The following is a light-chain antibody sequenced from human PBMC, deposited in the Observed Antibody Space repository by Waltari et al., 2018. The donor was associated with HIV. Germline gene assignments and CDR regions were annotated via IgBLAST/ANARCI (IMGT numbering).Light chain of an antibody. CDR1: SSDVGGYNY. CDR2: DVS. Sequence: QSALTQPASVSGSPGQSITISCTGTSSDVGGYNYVSWYQQHPGKAPKILIYDVSNRPSGVSNRLSGSKAGKTASLTISGLQAEDEADYYCSSYTSSSTLVVFGGVTKLTVL. J-gene: IGLJ2*01. V-gene: IGLV2-14*03. CDR3: SSYTSSSTLVV.